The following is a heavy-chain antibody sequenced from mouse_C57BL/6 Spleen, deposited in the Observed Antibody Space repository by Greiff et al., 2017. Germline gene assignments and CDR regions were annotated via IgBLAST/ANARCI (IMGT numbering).Heavy chain of an antibody. Sequence: QVQLQQPGAELVKPGASVKMSCKASGYTFTSYWITWVKQRPGQGLEWIGDIYPGSGSTNYNEKFKSKATLTVDTSSSTAYMQLSSLTSEDSAVYYCARSGGSSPYYYAMEDWGQGTSVTVSS. CDR2: IYPGSGST. D-gene: IGHD1-1*01. CDR1: GYTFTSYW. V-gene: IGHV1-55*01. J-gene: IGHJ4*01. CDR3: ARSGGSSPYYYAMED.